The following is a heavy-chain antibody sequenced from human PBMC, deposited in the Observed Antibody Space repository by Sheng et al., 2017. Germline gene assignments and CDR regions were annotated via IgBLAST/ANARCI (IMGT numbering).Heavy chain of an antibody. CDR3: ARVWHSAGSGSYRPHYYYMDV. J-gene: IGHJ6*03. CDR1: GGTFSSYA. CDR2: IIPIFGTA. D-gene: IGHD3-10*01. V-gene: IGHV1-69*05. Sequence: QVQLVQSGAEVKKPGSSVKVSCKASGGTFSSYAISWVRQAPGQGLEWMGGIIPIFGTANYAQKFQGRVTITTDESTSTAYMELSSLRSEDTAVYYCARVWHSAGSGSYRPHYYYMDVWGKGTTVTVSS.